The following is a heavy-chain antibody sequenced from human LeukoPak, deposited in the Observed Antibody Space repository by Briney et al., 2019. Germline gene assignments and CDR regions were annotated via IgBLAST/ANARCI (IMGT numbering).Heavy chain of an antibody. V-gene: IGHV3-23*05. CDR1: GFPFSSHA. D-gene: IGHD3-16*01. J-gene: IGHJ4*02. CDR3: ANEIRPNDY. CDR2: IDISGGAT. Sequence: GGSLRLSCVASGFPFSSHAMCWVRQAPGKGLEWVSSIDISGGATWYADSVRGRFTISRYSSKNTLYLQMTSLRVEDTALYYCANEIRPNDYWGQGTLVSVSS.